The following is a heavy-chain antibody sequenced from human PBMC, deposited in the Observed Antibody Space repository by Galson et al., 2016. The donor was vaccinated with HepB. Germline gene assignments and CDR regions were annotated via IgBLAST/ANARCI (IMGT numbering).Heavy chain of an antibody. CDR1: GFTFSNYW. Sequence: SLRLSCAASGFTFSNYWMSWVRQAPGKGLEWVANMKQDGSEKYYVDSVKGRFTISRDNAKNSVYLQLTSLRAVDTAIYYCARDCTHGVCFNSWGQGTLVTVSS. J-gene: IGHJ5*02. D-gene: IGHD2-8*01. CDR3: ARDCTHGVCFNS. V-gene: IGHV3-7*01. CDR2: MKQDGSEK.